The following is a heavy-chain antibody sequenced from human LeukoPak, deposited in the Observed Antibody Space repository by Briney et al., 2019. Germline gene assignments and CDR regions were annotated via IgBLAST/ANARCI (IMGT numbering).Heavy chain of an antibody. CDR2: ISIGMTIT. V-gene: IGHV3-48*01. J-gene: IGHJ4*02. Sequence: HSGGSLSLSCAASGFTFSSYCMNWVRQAPGKGLEWVSYISIGMTITYYAASVGGAFTISRDNAKNSLYLQMNRLRAEETAVYYGARDLPRLAFYFDYWGRGTLVTVSS. CDR3: ARDLPRLAFYFDY. D-gene: IGHD6-25*01. CDR1: GFTFSSYC.